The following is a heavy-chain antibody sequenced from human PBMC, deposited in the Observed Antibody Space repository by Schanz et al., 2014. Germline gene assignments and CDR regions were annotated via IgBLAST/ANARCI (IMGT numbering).Heavy chain of an antibody. CDR1: GFTFSSYA. Sequence: EVQLLESGGGLVQPGGSLRLSCAASGFTFSSYAMSWVRQAPGKGLEWVSGISGSGGSTYYADSVKGRFTISRDNSKNTLDLQMSSLRADDTAVYYCARDGNYYGSQNYYKAPYYFDYWGQGTLVTVSS. J-gene: IGHJ4*02. CDR3: ARDGNYYGSQNYYKAPYYFDY. V-gene: IGHV3-23*01. D-gene: IGHD3-10*01. CDR2: ISGSGGST.